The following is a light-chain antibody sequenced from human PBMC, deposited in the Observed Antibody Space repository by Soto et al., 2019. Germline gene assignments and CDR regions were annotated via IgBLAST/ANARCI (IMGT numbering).Light chain of an antibody. J-gene: IGLJ2*01. V-gene: IGLV1-51*01. Sequence: QSVLTQPPSVSAAPGQKVTISCSGSSSNIGNKYVSWYQLLPGTAPKLLIYDNNKRPSGIPDRFSGSKSGTSATLGITGLQTGDEADYYCGTWDSSLSDVVFGGGTKLTVL. CDR1: SSNIGNKY. CDR3: GTWDSSLSDVV. CDR2: DNN.